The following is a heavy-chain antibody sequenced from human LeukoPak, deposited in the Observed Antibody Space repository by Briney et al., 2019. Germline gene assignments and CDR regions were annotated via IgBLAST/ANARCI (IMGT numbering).Heavy chain of an antibody. J-gene: IGHJ6*04. D-gene: IGHD3-10*01. CDR2: ISYDGSNK. Sequence: GGSLRLSCAASGFTFSSYGMHWVRQAPGKGLEWVAVISYDGSNKYYADSVKGRFTISRDNSKNTLYLQMNSLRAEDTAVYYCARGVTMVRGVIQQTYYYGMDVWGKGTTVTVSS. CDR1: GFTFSSYG. V-gene: IGHV3-30*03. CDR3: ARGVTMVRGVIQQTYYYGMDV.